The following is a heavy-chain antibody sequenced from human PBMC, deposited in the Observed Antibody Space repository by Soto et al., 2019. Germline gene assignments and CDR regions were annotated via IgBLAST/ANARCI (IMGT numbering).Heavy chain of an antibody. CDR3: ARGPNHLYDYVWGSYRPNPYFDY. V-gene: IGHV4-30-4*01. Sequence: SETLSLTCTVSGGSISSGDYYWSWIRQPPGKGLEWIGYIYYSGSTYYNPSLKSRVTISVDTSKNQFSLKLSSVTAADTAVYYCARGPNHLYDYVWGSYRPNPYFDYWGQGTLVTVSS. J-gene: IGHJ4*02. CDR1: GGSISSGDYY. D-gene: IGHD3-16*02. CDR2: IYYSGST.